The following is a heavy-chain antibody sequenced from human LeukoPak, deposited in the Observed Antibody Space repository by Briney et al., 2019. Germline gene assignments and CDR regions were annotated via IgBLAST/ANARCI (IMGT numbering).Heavy chain of an antibody. V-gene: IGHV3-23*01. Sequence: GGSLRLSCAVSGITLSNYGMSWVRQAPGKGLEWVAGICDSGGSTNYADSVKGRFTISRDTAKNTLYLQMNSLRAEDTAVYFCAKRGFVIRVILVGFHKQAYFDSWGQGALVTVSS. CDR3: AKRGFVIRVILVGFHKQAYFDS. CDR2: ICDSGGST. CDR1: GITLSNYG. D-gene: IGHD3-22*01. J-gene: IGHJ4*02.